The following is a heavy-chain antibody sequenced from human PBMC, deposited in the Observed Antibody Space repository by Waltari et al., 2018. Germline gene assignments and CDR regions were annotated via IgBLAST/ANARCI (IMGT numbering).Heavy chain of an antibody. CDR1: GYTFTGYY. CDR2: INPNSGGT. Sequence: QVQLVQSGAEVKKPGASVKVSYKASGYTFTGYYMHWVRQAPGQGLEWMGRINPNSGGTNYAQKFQGRVTMTRDTSISTAYMELSRLRSDDTAVYYCATEVVPAASDAFDIWGQGTMVTVSS. CDR3: ATEVVPAASDAFDI. D-gene: IGHD2-2*01. J-gene: IGHJ3*02. V-gene: IGHV1-2*06.